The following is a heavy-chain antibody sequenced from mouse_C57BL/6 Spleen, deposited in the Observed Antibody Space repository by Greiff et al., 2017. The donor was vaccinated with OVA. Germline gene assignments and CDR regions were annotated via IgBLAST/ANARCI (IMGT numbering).Heavy chain of an antibody. CDR2: IHPNSGST. Sequence: QVQLKQPGAELVKPGASVKLSCKASGYTFTSYWMHWVKQRPGQGLEWIGMIHPNSGSTNYNEKFKSKATLTVDKSSSTAYMQLCSLTSEDCAVYYCAREVYDFDYWGQGTTLTVSS. CDR1: GYTFTSYW. V-gene: IGHV1-64*01. CDR3: AREVYDFDY. J-gene: IGHJ2*01. D-gene: IGHD2-12*01.